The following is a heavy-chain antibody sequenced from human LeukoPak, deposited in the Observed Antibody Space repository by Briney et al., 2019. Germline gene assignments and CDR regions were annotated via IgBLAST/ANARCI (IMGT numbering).Heavy chain of an antibody. Sequence: SGGSLRLSCAASGFTFSDYYMSWIRQAPGKGLEWLSYISSSSTYTNYADSVKGRFTISRDDAKNSLFLQVNSLRAEDTAVYSCARMLRSGTTWFDYWGQGALVTVSS. D-gene: IGHD1-1*01. CDR2: ISSSSTYT. V-gene: IGHV3-11*03. CDR3: ARMLRSGTTWFDY. CDR1: GFTFSDYY. J-gene: IGHJ4*02.